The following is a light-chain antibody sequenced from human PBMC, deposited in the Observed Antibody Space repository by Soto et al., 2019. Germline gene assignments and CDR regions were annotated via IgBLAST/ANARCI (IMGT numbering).Light chain of an antibody. V-gene: IGLV2-23*02. CDR2: EVV. CDR3: CSYAGSSMFV. J-gene: IGLJ2*01. CDR1: SSDVGPYNL. Sequence: QSALTQPASVSGSPGLSITISCTGSSSDVGPYNLVSWYQHHPGKAPKLMISEVVKRPSGVSNRFSGSKSGNTASLTISGLQAEDEADYYCCSYAGSSMFVFGGGTKLTVL.